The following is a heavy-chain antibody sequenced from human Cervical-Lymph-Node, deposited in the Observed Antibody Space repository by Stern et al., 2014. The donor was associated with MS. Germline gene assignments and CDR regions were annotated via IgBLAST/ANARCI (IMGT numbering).Heavy chain of an antibody. Sequence: QVQLQESGPGLVKPSETLSLTCTVSGGSISSSTYYWAWIRQPPGKGLGWIGNIYYSGFTYYNPSLKSRVTISVDMSKNQFSLKLSSVTAADTAIYYCARHDSVPRPSQLYSARDRGPGYFDYWGQGTLVTVSS. CDR2: IYYSGFT. CDR3: ARHDSVPRPSQLYSARDRGPGYFDY. CDR1: GGSISSSTYY. J-gene: IGHJ4*02. V-gene: IGHV4-39*01. D-gene: IGHD1-26*01.